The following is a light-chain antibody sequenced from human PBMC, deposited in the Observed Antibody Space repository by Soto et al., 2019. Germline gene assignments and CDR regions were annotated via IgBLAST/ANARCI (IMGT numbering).Light chain of an antibody. CDR1: QSVGRNY. CDR3: QQYASSPLT. V-gene: IGKV3-20*01. J-gene: IGKJ4*01. Sequence: EIVLTQSPGTLSVSPGERATLSCRASQSVGRNYLAWYQQKPGQAPSLLIYGASSRATDIPDRFSGSGSGTDFTLTISRLEPEDFAVYYCQQYASSPLTFGGGTKVETK. CDR2: GAS.